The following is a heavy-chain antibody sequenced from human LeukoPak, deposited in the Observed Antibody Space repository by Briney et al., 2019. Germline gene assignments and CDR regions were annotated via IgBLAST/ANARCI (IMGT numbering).Heavy chain of an antibody. Sequence: PGGSLRPSCAASGFTFSSSAMHWVRQAPGKGLEWVAVISYDGSNKYYADSVKGRFTISRDNSKNTLYLQMNSLRAEDTAVYYCARTFTYYDFWGYYGMDVWGQGTTVTVSS. V-gene: IGHV3-30*04. D-gene: IGHD3-3*01. J-gene: IGHJ6*02. CDR1: GFTFSSSA. CDR2: ISYDGSNK. CDR3: ARTFTYYDFWGYYGMDV.